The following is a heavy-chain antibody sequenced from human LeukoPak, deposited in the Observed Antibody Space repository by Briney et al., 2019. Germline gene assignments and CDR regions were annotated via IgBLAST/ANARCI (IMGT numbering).Heavy chain of an antibody. Sequence: ASVKVSCKASGYTFTGYYMHWVRQAPGQGLEWMGWINPNSGGTDYAQKSQGRVTMTRDTSISTANMEVSWLRSDDTAVYYCARGGTTTETTYPIDYWGQGTLVTVSS. CDR2: INPNSGGT. D-gene: IGHD4-17*01. CDR3: ARGGTTTETTYPIDY. J-gene: IGHJ4*02. V-gene: IGHV1-2*02. CDR1: GYTFTGYY.